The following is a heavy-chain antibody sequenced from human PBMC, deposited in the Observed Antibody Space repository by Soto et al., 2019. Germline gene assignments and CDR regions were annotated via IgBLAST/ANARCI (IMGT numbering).Heavy chain of an antibody. CDR3: ARDAMRADYYYMDV. D-gene: IGHD6-19*01. CDR2: INTNTGNP. CDR1: GYTFTSYA. Sequence: ASVKVSCKASGYTFTSYAMNWVRQAPGQGLEWMGWINTNTGNPTYAQGFTGRFVFSLDTSVSTAYLQICSLKAEDTAVYYCARDAMRADYYYMDVWGKGTTVTSP. J-gene: IGHJ6*03. V-gene: IGHV7-4-1*01.